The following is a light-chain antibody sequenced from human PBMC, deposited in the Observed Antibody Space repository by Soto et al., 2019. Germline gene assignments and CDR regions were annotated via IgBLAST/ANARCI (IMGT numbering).Light chain of an antibody. CDR2: GNN. V-gene: IGLV1-40*01. CDR1: SSNIGAGYD. Sequence: QSVLTQPPSVSGAPGQRVTISCTGSSSNIGAGYDVHWYQQLPGTAPKLLIYGNNNRPSGVPDRFSGSKSGTSASLAITGLQAEDEADYYCQSYDSSLSGVVFGGETKVTVL. J-gene: IGLJ2*01. CDR3: QSYDSSLSGVV.